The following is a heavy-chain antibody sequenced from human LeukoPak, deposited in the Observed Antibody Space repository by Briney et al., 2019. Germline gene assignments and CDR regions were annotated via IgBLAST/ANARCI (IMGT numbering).Heavy chain of an antibody. CDR1: GLTFSSYG. V-gene: IGHV3-30*02. J-gene: IGHJ4*02. D-gene: IGHD2-2*01. CDR3: VILFCSSTSCYAHSFDH. CDR2: IRYDGSKK. Sequence: GGSVRLSCAASGLTFSSYGKQWVRQARGKGMEWGAFIRYDGSKKYNSASVKGRFTISRDNSMISMYLQMNSLRAACTAVYYCVILFCSSTSCYAHSFDHWGRGTLVTVSS.